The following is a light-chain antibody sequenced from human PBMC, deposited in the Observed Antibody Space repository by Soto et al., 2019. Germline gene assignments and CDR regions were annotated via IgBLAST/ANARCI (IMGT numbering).Light chain of an antibody. CDR2: DVN. V-gene: IGLV2-11*01. CDR3: CSYAGSYSWV. Sequence: QSALTQPRSVSGSPGQSVTISCTGTSNDVGGYNYVSWYQQPPGKAPKLMIYDVNKRPSGVPDRFSGSKSGNTASLTISGLQAEEEADYYCCSYAGSYSWVFGGGTKVTVL. J-gene: IGLJ3*02. CDR1: SNDVGGYNY.